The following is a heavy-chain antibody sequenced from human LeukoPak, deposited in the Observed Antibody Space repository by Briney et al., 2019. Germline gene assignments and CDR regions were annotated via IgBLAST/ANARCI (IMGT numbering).Heavy chain of an antibody. CDR2: IYYSGST. J-gene: IGHJ4*02. CDR3: ARGKGYSDY. Sequence: SETLSLTCTVSRGSISGYYWSWIRQPPGKELEWIGYIYYSGSTNYNPSLKSRVSISADTSENRFSLKVSSVTAADTAVYYCARGKGYSDYWGQGTLVTVSS. V-gene: IGHV4-59*01. CDR1: RGSISGYY.